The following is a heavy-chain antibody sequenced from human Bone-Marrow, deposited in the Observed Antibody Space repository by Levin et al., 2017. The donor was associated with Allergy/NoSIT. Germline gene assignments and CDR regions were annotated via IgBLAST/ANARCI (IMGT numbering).Heavy chain of an antibody. Sequence: QSGGSLRLSCAASGFSFNGYGMHWVRQAPGKGLEWAAAISNDGTRTYYADSVKGRITISRDNSKNMLYLQMNILGPEDTAVFYCVKGRGSVVAGTGAFDIWGHGTMVTVSS. CDR1: GFSFNGYG. CDR2: ISNDGTRT. J-gene: IGHJ3*02. CDR3: VKGRGSVVAGTGAFDI. V-gene: IGHV3-30*18. D-gene: IGHD6-19*01.